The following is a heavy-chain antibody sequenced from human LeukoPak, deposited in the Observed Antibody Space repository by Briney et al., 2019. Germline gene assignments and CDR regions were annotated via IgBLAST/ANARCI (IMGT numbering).Heavy chain of an antibody. CDR1: GFTFSSYG. D-gene: IGHD3-22*01. V-gene: IGHV3-30*18. CDR3: AKGTYYYDSSGYYLDY. Sequence: GGSLRLSCAASGFTFSSYGMHWVRQAPGKGLEWVAVISYDGSNKYYADSVKGRFTISRDNSKNTLYLQMNSLRAEDTAVYYCAKGTYYYDSSGYYLDYWGQGTLVTVSS. J-gene: IGHJ4*02. CDR2: ISYDGSNK.